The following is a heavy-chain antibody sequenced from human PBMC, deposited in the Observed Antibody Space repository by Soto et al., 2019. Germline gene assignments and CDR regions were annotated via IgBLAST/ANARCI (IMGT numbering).Heavy chain of an antibody. D-gene: IGHD3-16*02. CDR1: GDSISNGDYY. CDR2: IDSSGST. Sequence: SETLSLTCTVSGDSISNGDYYWSWIRQPPGRGLEWIGYIDSSGSTYYNPSLKSRLTMSVDMSKNQFSLRLTSVTAADTAVYYCASRYLYWGQGLPVTVSS. V-gene: IGHV4-30-4*01. CDR3: ASRYLY. J-gene: IGHJ4*02.